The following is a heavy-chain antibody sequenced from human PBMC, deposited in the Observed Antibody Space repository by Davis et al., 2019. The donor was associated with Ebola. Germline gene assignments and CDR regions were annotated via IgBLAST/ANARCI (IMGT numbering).Heavy chain of an antibody. CDR1: GGSFSGYY. CDR2: IDHSGST. J-gene: IGHJ4*02. CDR3: ARGALIPAAGTGKDFDY. Sequence: MPSETLSLTCAVYGGSFSGYYWSWIRQPPGKGLEWIGEIDHSGSTNYHPSLKSRVTISVDTSKNQFSLNLYSVTAADTAVYYCARGALIPAAGTGKDFDYWGQGTLVSVSS. D-gene: IGHD6-13*01. V-gene: IGHV4-34*01.